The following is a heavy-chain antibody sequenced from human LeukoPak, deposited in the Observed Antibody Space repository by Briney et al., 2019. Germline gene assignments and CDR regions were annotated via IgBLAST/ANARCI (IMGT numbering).Heavy chain of an antibody. D-gene: IGHD3-22*01. CDR3: ARWEYYNNSTGYYANAFDI. CDR2: IYYSGST. CDR1: GGSIRSYY. Sequence: SETPSLTCTVSGGSIRSYYWSWIRQPPGKGLEWIGYIYYSGSTHYNPSLKSRITISTDTSKNQFSLKLRSVTAADTAVYFCARWEYYNNSTGYYANAFDIWGHGTLVTVSS. V-gene: IGHV4-59*08. J-gene: IGHJ3*02.